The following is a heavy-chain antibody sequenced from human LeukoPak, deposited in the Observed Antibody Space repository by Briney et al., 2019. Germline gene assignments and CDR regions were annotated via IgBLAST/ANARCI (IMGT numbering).Heavy chain of an antibody. D-gene: IGHD1-26*01. J-gene: IGHJ4*02. CDR2: ISGSGGST. V-gene: IGHV3-23*01. CDR1: GFTFSSYA. Sequence: GGSLRLSCAASGFTFSSYAMNWVRQAPGKGLEWVSIISGSGGSTYYADSVKGRFTISRDNSKNTLYLQMNSLRAEDTAVYYCAKGGSMVGVTRYFDYWGQGTLVTVSS. CDR3: AKGGSMVGVTRYFDY.